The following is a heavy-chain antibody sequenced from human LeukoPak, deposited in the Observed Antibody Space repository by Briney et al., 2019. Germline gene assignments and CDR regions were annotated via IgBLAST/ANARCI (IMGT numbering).Heavy chain of an antibody. CDR2: ISSSSSYT. J-gene: IGHJ5*02. Sequence: PGGSLRLSCAASGFTFSDYYMSWIRQAPGKGLEWVSYISSSSSYTNYADSVKGRFTISRDNAENSLYLQMNSLRAEDTAVYYCARVGRYGSSAFDPWGQETLVTVSS. CDR3: ARVGRYGSSAFDP. D-gene: IGHD6-13*01. V-gene: IGHV3-11*06. CDR1: GFTFSDYY.